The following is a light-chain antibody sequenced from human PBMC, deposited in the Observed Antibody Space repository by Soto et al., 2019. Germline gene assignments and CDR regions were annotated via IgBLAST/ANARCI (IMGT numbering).Light chain of an antibody. Sequence: QSALTQPASVSGSPGQSITISCTGTSSDVGGYNYVCWYQQHPGKAPKLMIYDVDNRPSGVSNRFSGSKSGNTASLTISGLQAEDEADYYCNSYTSSGPVVFGGGTKVTVL. CDR3: NSYTSSGPVV. CDR2: DVD. J-gene: IGLJ2*01. V-gene: IGLV2-14*01. CDR1: SSDVGGYNY.